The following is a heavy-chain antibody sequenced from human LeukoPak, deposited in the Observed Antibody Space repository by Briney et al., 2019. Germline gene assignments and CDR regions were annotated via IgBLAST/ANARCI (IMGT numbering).Heavy chain of an antibody. J-gene: IGHJ4*02. CDR1: GFTFSSYS. CDR2: ISSSSSTI. Sequence: GGSLRLSCAASGFTFSSYSMNWVRQAPGKGLEWVSYISSSSSTIYYADSVKGRFTISRDNAKNSLYLQMNSLRAEDTAVYYCARGGYSSSFHAPDYWGQGTLVTVSS. D-gene: IGHD6-6*01. V-gene: IGHV3-48*01. CDR3: ARGGYSSSFHAPDY.